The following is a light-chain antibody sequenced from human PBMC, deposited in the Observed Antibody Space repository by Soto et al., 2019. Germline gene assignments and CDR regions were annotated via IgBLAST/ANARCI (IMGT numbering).Light chain of an antibody. V-gene: IGKV3-15*01. CDR3: QQYNYWPPLT. Sequence: EIVMTQSPATLSVSPGERATLFCRASQSISSNLAWYQHKPGLAPTLLIYGTSTRATGVPARFSGSGSGTEFTLTISSLQSGDFAVYYCQQYNYWPPLTFGGGTKVEIK. J-gene: IGKJ4*01. CDR1: QSISSN. CDR2: GTS.